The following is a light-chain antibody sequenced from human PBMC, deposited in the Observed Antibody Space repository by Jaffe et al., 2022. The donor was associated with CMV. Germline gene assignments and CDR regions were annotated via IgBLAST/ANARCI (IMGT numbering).Light chain of an antibody. CDR2: DVT. J-gene: IGLJ3*02. Sequence: QSALTQPASVSGSPGQSITISCTGTSSDVGRYKYVSWYQQLPGQAPRLMIYDVTNRPSGVSDRFSASKSGNTASLTISGLQAEDEADYYCTSYTSDSTWVFGGGTKLTVL. CDR3: TSYTSDSTWV. V-gene: IGLV2-14*03. CDR1: SSDVGRYKY.